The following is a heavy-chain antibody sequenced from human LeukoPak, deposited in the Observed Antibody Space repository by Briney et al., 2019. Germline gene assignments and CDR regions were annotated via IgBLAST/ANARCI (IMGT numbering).Heavy chain of an antibody. V-gene: IGHV3-53*01. CDR2: IYSGGST. J-gene: IGHJ6*03. CDR3: ARATVPLEYSSSSHFYYYYMDV. CDR1: GFTFSSYA. Sequence: PGGSLRLSCAASGFTFSSYAMSWVRQVPGKGLEWVSIIYSGGSTYYADSVKGRFTIPRDNSKNTLYLQMNSLRGEETAVYYCARATVPLEYSSSSHFYYYYMDVWGKGTTVAVSS. D-gene: IGHD6-6*01.